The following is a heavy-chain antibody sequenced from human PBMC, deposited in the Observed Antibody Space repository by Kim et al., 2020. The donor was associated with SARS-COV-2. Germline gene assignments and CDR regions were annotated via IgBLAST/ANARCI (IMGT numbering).Heavy chain of an antibody. Sequence: AYSWKGRFTVSRDDGKNSVFLQMNSLRDEDTALYYCARRMALSAMDYWGQGTLVTVSS. V-gene: IGHV3-48*02. CDR3: ARRMALSAMDY. D-gene: IGHD2-8*01. J-gene: IGHJ4*02.